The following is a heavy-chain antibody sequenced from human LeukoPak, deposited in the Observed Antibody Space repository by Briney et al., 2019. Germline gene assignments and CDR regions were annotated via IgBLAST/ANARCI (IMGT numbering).Heavy chain of an antibody. J-gene: IGHJ6*03. CDR2: ISSSSSYI. D-gene: IGHD2-15*01. CDR1: GFTFSSYS. V-gene: IGHV3-21*01. CDR3: AKVSGHRIYYYYYMDV. Sequence: GGSLRLSCAASGFTFSSYSMNWVRQAPGKGLEWVSSISSSSSYIYYADSVKGRFTISRDNSKNTLYLQMNSLRAEDTAVYYCAKVSGHRIYYYYYMDVWGKGTTVTVSS.